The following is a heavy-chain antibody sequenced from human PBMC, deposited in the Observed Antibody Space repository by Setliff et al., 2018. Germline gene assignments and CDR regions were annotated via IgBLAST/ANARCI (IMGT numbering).Heavy chain of an antibody. D-gene: IGHD3-22*01. CDR1: GNGFTDLW. Sequence: HGASLKLSCKVSGNGFTDLWIAWVRQTPGKGLEWMGIIHPADYDTRYSPSLQGQVTFSADRSISTAHLQWDSLKASDTAMYYCARGYDSGGWNYWGQGTLVTVSS. V-gene: IGHV5-51*01. J-gene: IGHJ4*02. CDR2: IHPADYDT. CDR3: ARGYDSGGWNY.